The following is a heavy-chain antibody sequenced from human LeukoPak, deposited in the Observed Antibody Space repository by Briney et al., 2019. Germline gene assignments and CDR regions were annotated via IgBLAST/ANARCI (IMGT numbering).Heavy chain of an antibody. CDR2: ISWNSGSI. J-gene: IGHJ4*02. Sequence: GGSLRLSCAASGFTFDDYAMHWVRQAPGKGLEWVSGISWNSGSIGHADSVKGRFTISRDNAKNSLYLQMNSLRAEDTAVYYCARGGSFWGQGTLVTVSS. V-gene: IGHV3-9*01. D-gene: IGHD3-10*01. CDR1: GFTFDDYA. CDR3: ARGGSF.